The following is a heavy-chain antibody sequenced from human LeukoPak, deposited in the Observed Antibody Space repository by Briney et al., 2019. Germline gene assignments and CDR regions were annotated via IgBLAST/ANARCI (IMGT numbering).Heavy chain of an antibody. D-gene: IGHD3-16*01. CDR3: ARRYDNTEYFTY. CDR1: GYTFTNYW. J-gene: IGHJ4*02. Sequence: GESLKISCKGSGYTFTNYWIGWVRQMPGKGLEGMGIIYPGDSDTRYSPSFQGQVTISADKSISTAYLPWSSLKASDTAMYYCARRYDNTEYFTYWGQGTLVTVSS. V-gene: IGHV5-51*01. CDR2: IYPGDSDT.